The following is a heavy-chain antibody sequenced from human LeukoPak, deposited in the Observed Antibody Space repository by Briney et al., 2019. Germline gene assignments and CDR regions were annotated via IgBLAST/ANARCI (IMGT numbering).Heavy chain of an antibody. CDR1: GFTFDDYG. CDR2: INWNGGST. J-gene: IGHJ4*02. CDR3: ARGPPLLWFGELLRWYYFDY. D-gene: IGHD3-10*01. V-gene: IGHV3-20*04. Sequence: PGGSLRLSCAASGFTFDDYGMSWVRQAPGKGLEWVSGINWNGGSTGYADSVKGRFTISRDNAKNSLYLQMNSLRAEDTALYYCARGPPLLWFGELLRWYYFDYWGQGTLVTVSS.